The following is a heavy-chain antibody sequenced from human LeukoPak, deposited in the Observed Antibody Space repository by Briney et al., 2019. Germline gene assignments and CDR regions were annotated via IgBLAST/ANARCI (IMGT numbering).Heavy chain of an antibody. CDR2: INTDGTVT. V-gene: IGHV3-74*01. Sequence: GGSLTLSCAASGFTFSKYWMLWVRQAPGKGLESVPRINTDGTVTTYADSVKGRFTVSRDNADNTMFLQMNSVRDGDTAVYYCATKQWLAPPPDSWGQGTPVTVSS. J-gene: IGHJ4*02. CDR1: GFTFSKYW. CDR3: ATKQWLAPPPDS. D-gene: IGHD6-19*01.